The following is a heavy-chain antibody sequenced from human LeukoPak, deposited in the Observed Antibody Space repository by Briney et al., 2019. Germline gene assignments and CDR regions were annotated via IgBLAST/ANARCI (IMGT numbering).Heavy chain of an antibody. CDR3: ARVGYYDFWSGYSFYYYYGMDV. V-gene: IGHV3-74*01. D-gene: IGHD3-3*01. J-gene: IGHJ6*02. CDR1: GFTFSSYW. Sequence: PGGSPRLSCAASGFTFSSYWMHWVRQAPGKGLVWVSRINSDGSSTSYVDSVKGRFTISRDNAKNTLYLQMNSLRAEDTAVYYCARVGYYDFWSGYSFYYYYGMDVWGQGTTVTVSS. CDR2: INSDGSST.